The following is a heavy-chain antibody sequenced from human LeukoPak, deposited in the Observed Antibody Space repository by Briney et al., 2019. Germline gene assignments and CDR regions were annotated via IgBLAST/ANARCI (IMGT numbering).Heavy chain of an antibody. Sequence: PGGSLRLSCATSGFTFTTYEMNWVRQAPGKGLEWVSGIGGSGDNTYYADSVKGRFTISRDNSKNTLYLQMNSLRAEDTAVYYCAKGSGYDTDFDYWGQGTLVSVSS. CDR2: IGGSGDNT. V-gene: IGHV3-23*01. CDR1: GFTFTTYE. J-gene: IGHJ4*02. D-gene: IGHD5-12*01. CDR3: AKGSGYDTDFDY.